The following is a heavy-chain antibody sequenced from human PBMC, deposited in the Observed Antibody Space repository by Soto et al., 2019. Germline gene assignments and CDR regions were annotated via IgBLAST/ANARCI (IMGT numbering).Heavy chain of an antibody. J-gene: IGHJ3*02. CDR3: ASDIPFWI. D-gene: IGHD3-3*01. V-gene: IGHV4-39*01. CDR2: IYYSGST. Sequence: SETLSLTCTVSGGSISSSSYYWGWIRQPPGKGLEWIGSIYYSGSTYYNPSLKSRVTISVDTSKNQFSLKLSSVTAADTAVYYCASDIPFWIWGQGTMVTVSS. CDR1: GGSISSSSYY.